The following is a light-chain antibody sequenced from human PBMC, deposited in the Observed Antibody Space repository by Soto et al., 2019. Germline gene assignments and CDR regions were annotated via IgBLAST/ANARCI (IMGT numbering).Light chain of an antibody. V-gene: IGKV3-15*01. CDR2: GAS. J-gene: IGKJ4*01. Sequence: EIVMTQSPATLSVSPGERATLSCRASQSVSSNLAWYQQKPGQATRLLIYGASTRATGIPARFSGSGSGTEFTLTISSLQSEDFAVYYCQQYNDWPPKFGGGTKVDIK. CDR3: QQYNDWPPK. CDR1: QSVSSN.